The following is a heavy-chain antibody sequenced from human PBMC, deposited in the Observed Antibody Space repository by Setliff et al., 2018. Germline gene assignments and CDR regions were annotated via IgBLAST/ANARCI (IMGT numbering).Heavy chain of an antibody. CDR3: ARAISGWYSAHYYYMDV. V-gene: IGHV4-4*02. D-gene: IGHD6-19*01. CDR2: IYHDGNS. Sequence: PSETLSLTCAVSGVSINSLSWWSWVRQSPGKGLEWIGEIYHDGNSNFNPSVHYSPSLKSRVTISVDASRNQLSLNLRSVTAADTAVYYCARAISGWYSAHYYYMDVWGKGTTVTVSS. J-gene: IGHJ6*03. CDR1: GVSINSLSW.